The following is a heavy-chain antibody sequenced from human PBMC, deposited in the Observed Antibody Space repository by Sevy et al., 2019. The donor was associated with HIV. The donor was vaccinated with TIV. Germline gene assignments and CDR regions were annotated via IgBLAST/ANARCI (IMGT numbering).Heavy chain of an antibody. J-gene: IGHJ5*02. Sequence: SETLSLTCAVYGGSFSGYYWSWIRQPPGKGLEWIGEINHSGSTNYNRSLKSRVTISVDTSKNQFSLKLSSVTAADTAVYYCAGGYPDCSSTSCYTAWGKYNWFDPWGQGTLVTVSS. CDR3: AGGYPDCSSTSCYTAWGKYNWFDP. V-gene: IGHV4-34*01. CDR2: INHSGST. CDR1: GGSFSGYY. D-gene: IGHD2-2*02.